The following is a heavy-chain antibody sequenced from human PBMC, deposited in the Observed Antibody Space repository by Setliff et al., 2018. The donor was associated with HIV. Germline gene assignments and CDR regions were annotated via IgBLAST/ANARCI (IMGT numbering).Heavy chain of an antibody. CDR1: GFTFDRFW. V-gene: IGHV3-74*01. Sequence: RLSCAASGFTFDRFWMHWVSKAPGKGLVWVSRVNRDGSSTTYADSVKDRFTISRDNAKNTLYLQMNSLRAEDTGVYYCHSGYDTEEQSYFDYWGQGALVTVSS. CDR2: VNRDGSST. D-gene: IGHD5-12*01. CDR3: HSGYDTEEQSYFDY. J-gene: IGHJ4*02.